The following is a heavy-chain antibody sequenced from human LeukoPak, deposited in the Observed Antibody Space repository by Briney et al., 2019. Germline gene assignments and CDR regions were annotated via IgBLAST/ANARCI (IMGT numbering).Heavy chain of an antibody. Sequence: SETLSLTCTVSGGSVNTYYWSWIRQPPGKGLEWIGYIYTSENTDYNPALKSRVTISVDSSKNQFSLKLTSVTAADTAVYYCARRLNPGYSTGWYYFDSWGQGTLVTVSS. CDR2: IYTSENT. CDR3: ARRLNPGYSTGWYYFDS. V-gene: IGHV4-4*09. J-gene: IGHJ4*02. D-gene: IGHD6-19*01. CDR1: GGSVNTYY.